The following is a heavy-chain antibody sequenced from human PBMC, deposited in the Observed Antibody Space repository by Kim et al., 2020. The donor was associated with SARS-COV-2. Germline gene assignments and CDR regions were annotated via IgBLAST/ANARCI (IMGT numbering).Heavy chain of an antibody. J-gene: IGHJ4*02. CDR2: ISSSSSYT. CDR1: GFTFSDYY. Sequence: GGSLRLSCAASGFTFSDYYMSWIRQAPGKGLEWVSYISSSSSYTNYADSVKGRFTISRDNAKNSLYLQMNSLRAEDTAVYYCASKRGYSYGYSFWGQGTLVTVSS. CDR3: ASKRGYSYGYSF. D-gene: IGHD5-18*01. V-gene: IGHV3-11*06.